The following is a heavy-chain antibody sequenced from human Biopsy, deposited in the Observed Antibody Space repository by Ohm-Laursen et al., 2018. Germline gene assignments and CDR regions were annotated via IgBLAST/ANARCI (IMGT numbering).Heavy chain of an antibody. J-gene: IGHJ5*02. CDR2: ISWSSDSI. V-gene: IGHV3-9*01. CDR3: SKEDYSFDDTDYYKWFDP. CDR1: GFRFDNTG. D-gene: IGHD3-10*01. Sequence: LSLTCAASGFRFDNTGMHWVRQGPGKGLEWVAGISWSSDSITYAKSVRGRFTISRDNSKNTLYLQMNSLRAEDTAVYYCSKEDYSFDDTDYYKWFDPWGQGTLVTVSS.